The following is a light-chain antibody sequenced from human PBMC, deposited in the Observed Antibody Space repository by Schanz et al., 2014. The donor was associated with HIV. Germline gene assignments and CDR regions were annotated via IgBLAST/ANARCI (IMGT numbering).Light chain of an antibody. CDR1: SSDVGGYNY. CDR3: SSYTSSSTPYV. V-gene: IGLV2-14*03. CDR2: DVS. J-gene: IGLJ1*01. Sequence: QSVLTQPASVSGAPGQSITISCTGTSSDVGGYNYLSWYQQHPGKAPKLMIYDVSNRPSGVSNRFSGSKSGNTASLTISGLQAEDEADYYCSSYTSSSTPYVFGTGTKLTVL.